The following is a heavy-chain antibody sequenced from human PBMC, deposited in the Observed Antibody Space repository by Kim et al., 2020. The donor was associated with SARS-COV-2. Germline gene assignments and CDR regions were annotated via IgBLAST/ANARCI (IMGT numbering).Heavy chain of an antibody. CDR2: INHSGST. J-gene: IGHJ3*02. CDR3: ARLPIVGAPGAFDI. D-gene: IGHD1-26*01. V-gene: IGHV4-34*01. CDR1: GGSFSGYY. Sequence: SETLSLTCAVYGGSFSGYYWSWIRQPPGKGLEWIGEINHSGSTNYNPSLKSRVTISVDTSKNQFSLKLSSVTAADTAVYYCARLPIVGAPGAFDIWGQGTMVTVSS.